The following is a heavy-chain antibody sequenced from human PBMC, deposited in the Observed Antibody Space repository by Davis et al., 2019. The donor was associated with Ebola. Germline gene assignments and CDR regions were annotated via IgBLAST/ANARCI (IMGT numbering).Heavy chain of an antibody. Sequence: SETLSLTCTVSGGSVSSYYWSWIRQPPGKGLEWIAYVYYSGSTNQNSSLKSRVTISVDTSKNQFSLKLSSVTAADTAVYYCARQIAYYYDSSGYYSPNYFDYWAREPWSPSPQ. CDR2: VYYSGST. D-gene: IGHD3-22*01. CDR1: GGSVSSYY. CDR3: ARQIAYYYDSSGYYSPNYFDY. J-gene: IGHJ4*02. V-gene: IGHV4-59*08.